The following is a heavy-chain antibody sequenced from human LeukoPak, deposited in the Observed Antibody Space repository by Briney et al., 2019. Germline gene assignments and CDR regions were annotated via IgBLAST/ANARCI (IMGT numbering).Heavy chain of an antibody. CDR2: ISWNSGSI. CDR3: AKGRSVEVERYFDL. J-gene: IGHJ2*01. D-gene: IGHD3-10*01. CDR1: GFSFDDYA. V-gene: IGHV3-9*01. Sequence: GGSLRLSCAASGFSFDDYAMHWVRQAPGKGLEWVSGISWNSGSIGYADSVKGRFTISRDNAKNSLYLQMNSLRAEDTALYYCAKGRSVEVERYFDLWGRGTLVTVSS.